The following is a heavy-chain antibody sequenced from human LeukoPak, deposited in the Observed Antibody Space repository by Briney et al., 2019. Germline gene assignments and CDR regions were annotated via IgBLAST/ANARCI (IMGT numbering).Heavy chain of an antibody. CDR1: GFTFSDYY. CDR2: ISSSSSYT. J-gene: IGHJ4*02. Sequence: GGSLRLSCAASGFTFSDYYMSWIRQAPGKGLEWVSYISSSSSYTNYADSVKGRFTISRDNAKNSLYLQLNSLRAEDTAVYYCARASASYFDYWGQGTLVTVSS. CDR3: ARASASYFDY. V-gene: IGHV3-11*06.